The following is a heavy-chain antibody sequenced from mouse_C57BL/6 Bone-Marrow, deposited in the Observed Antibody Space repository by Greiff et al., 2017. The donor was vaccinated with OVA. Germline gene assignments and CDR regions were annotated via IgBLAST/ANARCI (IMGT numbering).Heavy chain of an antibody. J-gene: IGHJ4*01. CDR2: ISSGSSTI. Sequence: EVQLVESGGGLVKPGGSLKLSCAASGFTFSDYGMHWVRQAPEKGLEWVAYISSGSSTIYYADTVKGRFTISRDNAKNTLFLQMTSLRSEDTAMYYCARRPYAMDYWGQGTSGTVSS. CDR3: ARRPYAMDY. CDR1: GFTFSDYG. V-gene: IGHV5-17*01.